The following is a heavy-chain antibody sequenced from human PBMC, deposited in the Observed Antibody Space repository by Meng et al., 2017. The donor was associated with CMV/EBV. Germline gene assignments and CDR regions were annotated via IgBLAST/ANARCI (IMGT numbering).Heavy chain of an antibody. CDR2: IYPGDSDT. Sequence: GESLKISCKGSGYSFTSYWNGWVRQMPGKGLEWVGIIYPGDSDTRYSPSFQGQVSISADKSISTAYLQWSSLKASDTAMYYCARLRRDIVVVPAAMGWFDPWGQGTLVTVSS. J-gene: IGHJ5*02. CDR3: ARLRRDIVVVPAAMGWFDP. CDR1: GYSFTSYW. V-gene: IGHV5-51*01. D-gene: IGHD2-2*01.